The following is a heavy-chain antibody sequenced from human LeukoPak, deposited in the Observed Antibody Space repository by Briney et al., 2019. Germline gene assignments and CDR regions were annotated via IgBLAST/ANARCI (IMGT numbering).Heavy chain of an antibody. D-gene: IGHD1-26*01. CDR3: AKEKSPREEGPDY. J-gene: IGHJ4*02. CDR2: ISYDGSNK. V-gene: IGHV3-30*18. CDR1: GFTFSSYG. Sequence: PGGSLRLSCAASGFTFSSYGMHWVRQAPGKGLEWVAVISYDGSNKYYADSVKGRFTISRDNSKNTLYLQMNSLRAEDTAVYYCAKEKSPREEGPDYWGQGTLVTVSS.